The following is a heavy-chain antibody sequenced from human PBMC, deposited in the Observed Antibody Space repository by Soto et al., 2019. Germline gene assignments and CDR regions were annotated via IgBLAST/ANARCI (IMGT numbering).Heavy chain of an antibody. CDR2: ISAYNGNT. CDR1: GYTFTSYG. D-gene: IGHD1-26*01. Sequence: QVQLVQSGAAVKKPGASVKVSCKASGYTFTSYGISWVRQAPGQGLEWMGWISAYNGNTNYAQKLQGRVTMTTDTFTSTAYMDLRSLRSDDTVVYYGARAGEWELLGGYFDYRGQGTMVTVSS. CDR3: ARAGEWELLGGYFDY. J-gene: IGHJ4*02. V-gene: IGHV1-18*01.